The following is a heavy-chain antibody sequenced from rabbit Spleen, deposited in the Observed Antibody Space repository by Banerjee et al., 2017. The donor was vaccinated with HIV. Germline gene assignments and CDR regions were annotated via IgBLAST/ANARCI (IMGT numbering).Heavy chain of an antibody. CDR1: GIDFSSYYY. CDR3: GKYPGTDSDGYINL. V-gene: IGHV1S40*01. J-gene: IGHJ4*01. CDR2: IYTDTDTT. Sequence: QSLEESGGGLVKPEGSLTLTCIASGIDFSSYYYMCWVRQAPGKGLEWIACIYTDTDTTWHASWAKGRFAITKASSTTVTLQMTRLTVADTATFFCGKYPGTDSDGYINLWGPGTLVTVS. D-gene: IGHD6-1*01.